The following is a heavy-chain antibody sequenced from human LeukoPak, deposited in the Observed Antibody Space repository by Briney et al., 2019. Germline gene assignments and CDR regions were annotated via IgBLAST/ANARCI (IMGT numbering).Heavy chain of an antibody. CDR2: IYYSGST. D-gene: IGHD2-15*01. J-gene: IGHJ5*02. V-gene: IGHV4-59*08. CDR3: ARLSCSGGSCYSGAPNWFDP. Sequence: SETLSLTCTVSGGSISSYYWSWIRQPPGKGLEWIGYIYYSGSTNYNPSLKSRVTISVDTSKNQFSLKLSSVTAADTAVYYCARLSCSGGSCYSGAPNWFDPWGQGTLVTVSS. CDR1: GGSISSYY.